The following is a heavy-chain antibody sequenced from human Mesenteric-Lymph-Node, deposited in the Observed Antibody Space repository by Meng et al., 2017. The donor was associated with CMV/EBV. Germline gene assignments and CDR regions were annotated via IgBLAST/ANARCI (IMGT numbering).Heavy chain of an antibody. CDR1: GYSFTGHF. V-gene: IGHV1-69*05. Sequence: SVKVSCKTSGYSFTGHFIHWVRQAPGQGLEWMGGIIPIFGTANYAQKFQGRVTITTDESTSTAYMELSSLRSEDTAVYYCARTGGLDYSNSRGDYYYGMDVWGQGTTVTVSS. CDR3: ARTGGLDYSNSRGDYYYGMDV. J-gene: IGHJ6*02. D-gene: IGHD4-11*01. CDR2: IIPIFGTA.